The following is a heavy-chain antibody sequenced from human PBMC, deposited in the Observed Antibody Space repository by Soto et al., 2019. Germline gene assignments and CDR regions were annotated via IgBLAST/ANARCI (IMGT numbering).Heavy chain of an antibody. CDR2: INHSGST. D-gene: IGHD6-25*01. CDR3: ARGDSDYYYFDY. CDR1: GGSFSGYY. V-gene: IGHV4-34*01. Sequence: ETLSLTCAVYGGSFSGYYWSWIRHPPGKGLEWIWEINHSGSTGYNPTLKSRATISVDTSKNQFSRKLSSVTAADTAVYYCARGDSDYYYFDYWGQGTLVTVSS. J-gene: IGHJ4*02.